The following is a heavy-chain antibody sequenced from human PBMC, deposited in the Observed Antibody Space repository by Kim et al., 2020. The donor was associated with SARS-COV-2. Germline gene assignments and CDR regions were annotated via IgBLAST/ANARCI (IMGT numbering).Heavy chain of an antibody. CDR1: GYTFTSYD. V-gene: IGHV1-8*01. CDR3: ARGVVPAAMIYYYYMDV. CDR2: MNPNSGNT. D-gene: IGHD2-2*01. Sequence: ASVKVSCKASGYTFTSYDINWVRQATGQGLEWMGWMNPNSGNTGYAQKFQGRVTMTRNTSISTAYMELSSLRSEDTAVYYCARGVVPAAMIYYYYMDVWGQGTPVTVSS. J-gene: IGHJ6*03.